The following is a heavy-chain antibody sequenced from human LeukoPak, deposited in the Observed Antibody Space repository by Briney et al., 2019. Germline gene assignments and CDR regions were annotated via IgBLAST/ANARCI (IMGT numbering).Heavy chain of an antibody. D-gene: IGHD3-22*01. Sequence: PGGSLRLSCAASGFTISSYSMNWVRQAPGKGLEWVSSISSSSTCIYYADSVKGRFTISRDNAKNSLYLQMNSLRAEDTAVYYCARALTDYDSSGYYYEVVDYWGQGTLVTVSS. J-gene: IGHJ4*02. CDR1: GFTISSYS. V-gene: IGHV3-21*01. CDR3: ARALTDYDSSGYYYEVVDY. CDR2: ISSSSTCI.